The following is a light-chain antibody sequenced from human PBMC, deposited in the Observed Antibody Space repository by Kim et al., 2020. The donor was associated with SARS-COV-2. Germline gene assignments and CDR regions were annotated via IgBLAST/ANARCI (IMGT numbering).Light chain of an antibody. CDR1: SSDVGGYNY. V-gene: IGLV2-14*01. J-gene: IGLJ2*01. CDR3: SLYTSSSTLV. Sequence: QSALTQPASVSGSPGQSITISCTGTSSDVGGYNYVSWYQQHPGKAPKLMIYDVSKRPSGVSNRFSGSKSGNTASLTISGLQAEDEADYYCSLYTSSSTLVFGGGTQLTVL. CDR2: DVS.